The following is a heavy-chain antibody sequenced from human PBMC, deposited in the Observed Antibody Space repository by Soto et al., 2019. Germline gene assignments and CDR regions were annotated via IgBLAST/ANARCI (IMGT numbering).Heavy chain of an antibody. CDR1: GYTFTRYA. CDR2: INAGNGNT. D-gene: IGHD5-12*01. V-gene: IGHV1-3*01. Sequence: ASVKVSCKASGYTFTRYAMHWVRQAPGQRLEWMGWINAGNGNTKYSQKFQGRVTITADESTSTAYMELSSLRSEDTAVYYCATLYSGYDLAYWGQGTLVTVSS. CDR3: ATLYSGYDLAY. J-gene: IGHJ4*02.